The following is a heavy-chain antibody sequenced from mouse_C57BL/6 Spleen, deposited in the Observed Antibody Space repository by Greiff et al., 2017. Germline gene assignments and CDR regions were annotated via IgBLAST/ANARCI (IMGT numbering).Heavy chain of an antibody. V-gene: IGHV1-55*01. CDR3: ARWITTGVGEGAMDY. CDR2: IYPGSGST. J-gene: IGHJ4*01. Sequence: QVQLQQPGAELVKPGASVKMSCKASGYTFTSYWITWVKQRPGQGLEWIGDIYPGSGSTNYNEKFKSKATLTVDTSSSTAYMQLSSLTSEDSAVYYYARWITTGVGEGAMDYWGQGTSVTVSS. CDR1: GYTFTSYW. D-gene: IGHD1-1*01.